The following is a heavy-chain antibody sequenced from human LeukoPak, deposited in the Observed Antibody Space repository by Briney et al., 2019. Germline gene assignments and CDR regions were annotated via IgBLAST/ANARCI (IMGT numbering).Heavy chain of an antibody. CDR2: ISWDGGST. D-gene: IGHD3-16*02. V-gene: IGHV3-43*01. Sequence: GGSLRLSCAASGFTFDDYTMHWVRQAPGKGLEWVSLISWDGGSTYYADSVKGRFTISRDNAKNSLYLQMNSLRAEDTAVYYCAINIRDYVWGSYRYPFDYWGQGTLVTVSS. CDR1: GFTFDDYT. J-gene: IGHJ4*02. CDR3: AINIRDYVWGSYRYPFDY.